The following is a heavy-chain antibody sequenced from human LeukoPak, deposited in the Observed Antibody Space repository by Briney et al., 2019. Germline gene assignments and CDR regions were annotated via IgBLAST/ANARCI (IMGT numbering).Heavy chain of an antibody. CDR2: IYYTGST. D-gene: IGHD3-22*01. CDR3: ARHLAPSSGYLTLDY. V-gene: IGHV4-59*08. CDR1: GGSISPYY. Sequence: PSETLSLTCTVSGGSISPYYWSWIRQPPGKGLEWIGHIYYTGSTNYNPSLKSRLTISVDTSKNQFSLKLSSVTAADTAVYYCARHLAPSSGYLTLDYWGQGTLVTVSS. J-gene: IGHJ4*02.